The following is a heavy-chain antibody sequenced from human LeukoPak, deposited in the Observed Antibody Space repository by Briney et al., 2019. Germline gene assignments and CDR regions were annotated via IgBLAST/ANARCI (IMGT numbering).Heavy chain of an antibody. CDR3: AKDRVRLEVGPFDY. CDR1: EFSFSNYG. Sequence: GGSLRLSCVASEFSFSNYGMSWVRQAPGKGLEWVSTISGSGGHTYYADSVKGRFTISRDNAKSTLYLQMNSLRAEDTALNYCAKDRVRLEVGPFDYWGQGTLVTVSS. J-gene: IGHJ4*02. V-gene: IGHV3-23*01. D-gene: IGHD2-15*01. CDR2: ISGSGGHT.